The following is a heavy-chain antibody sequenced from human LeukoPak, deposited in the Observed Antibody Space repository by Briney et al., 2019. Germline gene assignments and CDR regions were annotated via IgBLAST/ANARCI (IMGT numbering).Heavy chain of an antibody. CDR3: ARESGWELLHFGYFDY. V-gene: IGHV3-21*01. Sequence: GGSLRLSCAASGFTFSSYSMNWVRQAPGKGLEWVSSISSSSSYIYYADSVKGRFTISRDNAKNSLYLQMNSLRAEDTAVYYCARESGWELLHFGYFDYWGQGTLVTVSS. J-gene: IGHJ4*02. CDR2: ISSSSSYI. D-gene: IGHD1-26*01. CDR1: GFTFSSYS.